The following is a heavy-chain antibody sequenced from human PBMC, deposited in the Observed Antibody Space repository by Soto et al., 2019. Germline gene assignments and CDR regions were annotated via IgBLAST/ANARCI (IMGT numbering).Heavy chain of an antibody. J-gene: IGHJ4*02. CDR1: GFTFSSYG. D-gene: IGHD3-9*01. CDR2: IWYDGSNK. Sequence: GGSLRLSCAASGFTFSSYGMHWVRQAPGKGLEWVAVIWYDGSNKYYGDSVKGRFTITGDNSKNTLYLQMNSLRAEDTAVYYCARDLEYYDILTGPAPVDYWGQGTLVTVSS. V-gene: IGHV3-33*01. CDR3: ARDLEYYDILTGPAPVDY.